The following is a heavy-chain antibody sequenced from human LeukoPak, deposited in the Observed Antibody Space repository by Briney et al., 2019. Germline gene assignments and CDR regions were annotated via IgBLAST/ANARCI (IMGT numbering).Heavy chain of an antibody. J-gene: IGHJ3*02. D-gene: IGHD3-9*01. V-gene: IGHV1-3*01. CDR3: ARTEYYDILTGWDAFDI. CDR2: INAGNGNT. CDR1: GYTFTSYA. Sequence: GASVKVSCTASGYTFTSYAMHWVRQAPGQRLEWMGWINAGNGNTKYSQKFQGRVTITRDTSASTAYMELSSLRSEDTAVYYCARTEYYDILTGWDAFDIWGQGTMVTVSS.